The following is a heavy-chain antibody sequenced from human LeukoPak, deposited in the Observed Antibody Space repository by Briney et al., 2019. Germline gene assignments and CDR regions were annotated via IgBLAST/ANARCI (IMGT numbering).Heavy chain of an antibody. V-gene: IGHV3-23*01. CDR3: VKDYQAGNSPAFGDY. D-gene: IGHD5-12*01. J-gene: IGHJ4*02. CDR2: LIENGATT. Sequence: GGSLRLSCAASGFTCSSHAMSWVRRAPGKGLEWVSGLIENGATTYYADSVKGRFTISREHSRNTVYLKMNSLRVEDTAVYYCVKDYQAGNSPAFGDYWGQGTLVTISS. CDR1: GFTCSSHA.